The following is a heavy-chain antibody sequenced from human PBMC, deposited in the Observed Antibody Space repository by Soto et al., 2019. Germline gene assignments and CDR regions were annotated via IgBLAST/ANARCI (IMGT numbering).Heavy chain of an antibody. CDR3: ARDLTRFRIAVAGHLGWGFQH. J-gene: IGHJ1*01. D-gene: IGHD6-19*01. Sequence: GGSLRLPCAASGFTFSSYGMHWVRQAPGKGLEWVAVIWYDGSNKYYADSVKGRFTISRDNSKNTLYLQMNSLRAEDTAVYYCARDLTRFRIAVAGHLGWGFQHWGQGTLVTVSS. CDR2: IWYDGSNK. CDR1: GFTFSSYG. V-gene: IGHV3-33*01.